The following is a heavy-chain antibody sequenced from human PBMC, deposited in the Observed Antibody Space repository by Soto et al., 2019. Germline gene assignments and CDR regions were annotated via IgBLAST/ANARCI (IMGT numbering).Heavy chain of an antibody. J-gene: IGHJ3*02. CDR3: ASGGRSITIFGVANEAFDI. CDR2: IYYSGST. D-gene: IGHD3-3*01. Sequence: SETLSLTCTVSGGSISSGGYYWSWIRQHPGKGLEWIGYIYYSGSTYYNPSLKSRVTISVDTSKNQFSLKLSSVTAADTAVYYCASGGRSITIFGVANEAFDIWGQGKMVTVSS. CDR1: GGSISSGGYY. V-gene: IGHV4-31*02.